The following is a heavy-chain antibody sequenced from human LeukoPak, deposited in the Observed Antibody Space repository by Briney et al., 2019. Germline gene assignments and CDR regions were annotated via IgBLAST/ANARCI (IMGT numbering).Heavy chain of an antibody. V-gene: IGHV4-34*01. CDR2: INHSGST. Sequence: SETLSLTCAVYGGSLSGYYWTWIRQPPGKGLEWIGEINHSGSTNYNPSLKSRVTISVDTSKNQFSLKLSSVTAADTAVYYCARGGGYNWFDPWGQGTLVTVSS. CDR1: GGSLSGYY. J-gene: IGHJ5*02. CDR3: ARGGGYNWFDP.